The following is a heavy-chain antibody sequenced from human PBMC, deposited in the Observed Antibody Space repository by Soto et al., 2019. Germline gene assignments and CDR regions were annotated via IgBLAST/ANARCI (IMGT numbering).Heavy chain of an antibody. Sequence: SETLSLTCAVSGCSISSGGYSWSWIRQPTGKGLKWIGYTYYSGSTNYNPSLKSRVTISVDTSKNQFSLKLSSVTAADTAVYYCARAPRGNYGYPSYFDYWGQGTLVTVSS. J-gene: IGHJ4*02. CDR1: GCSISSGGYS. CDR2: TYYSGST. D-gene: IGHD3-10*01. V-gene: IGHV4-61*08. CDR3: ARAPRGNYGYPSYFDY.